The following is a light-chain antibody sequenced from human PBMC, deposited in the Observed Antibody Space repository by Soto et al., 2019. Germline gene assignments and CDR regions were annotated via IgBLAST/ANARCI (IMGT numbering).Light chain of an antibody. V-gene: IGKV1-12*01. CDR1: QGISTW. CDR2: AAS. CDR3: QQANSFPYT. J-gene: IGKJ2*01. Sequence: DIQMTQSPSSMSASVGDRVTITCRASQGISTWLAWYQRKPGKAPKLLIFAASSLQSGVPSRFSGSGSGTDFTLTISSLQPEDFATYFCQQANSFPYTFGQGTRLEIK.